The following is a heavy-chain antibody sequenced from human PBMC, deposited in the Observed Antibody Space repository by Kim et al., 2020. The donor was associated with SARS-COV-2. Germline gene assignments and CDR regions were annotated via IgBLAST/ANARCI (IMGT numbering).Heavy chain of an antibody. J-gene: IGHJ6*02. D-gene: IGHD3-22*01. CDR3: ARDQWLYYYGMDV. V-gene: IGHV1-18*01. Sequence: AQKLQGRVTMTTDTSTSTAYMELRSLRSDDTAVYYCARDQWLYYYGMDVWGQGTTVTVSS.